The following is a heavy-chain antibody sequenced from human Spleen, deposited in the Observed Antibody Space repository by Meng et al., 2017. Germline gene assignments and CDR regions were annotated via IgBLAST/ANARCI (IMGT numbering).Heavy chain of an antibody. Sequence: VQLVETGGDLIQPGKSLRISCAASGFTVSGNYMTWVRQAPGKGLEWVSLIYGDGSTLYADSVKGRFTISRDNSKNTVYLQMNSLRVEDTAVYHCAGRVMGAAAYDFWGQGTLVTVLL. CDR2: IYGDGST. V-gene: IGHV3-53*02. CDR3: AGRVMGAAAYDF. J-gene: IGHJ4*02. D-gene: IGHD6-13*01. CDR1: GFTVSGNY.